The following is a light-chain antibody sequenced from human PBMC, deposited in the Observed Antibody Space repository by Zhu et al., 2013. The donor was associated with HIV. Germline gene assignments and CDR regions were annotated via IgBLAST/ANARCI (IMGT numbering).Light chain of an antibody. CDR1: QSISSW. CDR3: QQANNFLT. V-gene: IGKV1-5*03. Sequence: DIQMTQSPSTLSASVGDRVTITCRASQSISSWLAWYQQKPGKAPKLLIYKASSLESGVPSRFSGSGSGTDFTLTISNLQTEDFATYYCQQANNFLTFGQGTRLEIK. CDR2: KAS. J-gene: IGKJ5*01.